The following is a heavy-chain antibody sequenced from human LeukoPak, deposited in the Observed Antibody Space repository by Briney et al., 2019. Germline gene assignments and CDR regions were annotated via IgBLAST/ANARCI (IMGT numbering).Heavy chain of an antibody. Sequence: SETLSLTCAVYGGSFSGYYWSWIRQPPGKGLEWIGEINHSGSTNYNPSLKSRVTISVDTSKNQFSLKLSSVTAADTAVYYCARRLRTGTIYWGQGTLVTVSS. CDR3: ARRLRTGTIY. CDR2: INHSGST. V-gene: IGHV4-34*01. CDR1: GGSFSGYY. J-gene: IGHJ4*02. D-gene: IGHD1-7*01.